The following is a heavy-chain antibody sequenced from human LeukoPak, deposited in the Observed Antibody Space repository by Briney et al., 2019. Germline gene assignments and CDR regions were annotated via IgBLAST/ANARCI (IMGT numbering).Heavy chain of an antibody. CDR3: ARDPFYDSSGYYPDY. V-gene: IGHV1-46*01. D-gene: IGHD3-22*01. Sequence: ASVTVSCKASGYTFTSYYMHWVRQTPGQGLEWMGIINTSGGSTSYAQKFQGRVTMTRDRSTSTVYMEVSSLRSEHTAVYYCARDPFYDSSGYYPDYWGQGTLVTVSS. CDR2: INTSGGST. CDR1: GYTFTSYY. J-gene: IGHJ4*02.